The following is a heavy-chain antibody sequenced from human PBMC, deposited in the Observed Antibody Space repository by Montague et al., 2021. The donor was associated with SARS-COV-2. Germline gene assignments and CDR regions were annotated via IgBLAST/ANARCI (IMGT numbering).Heavy chain of an antibody. CDR2: IYSGGST. CDR1: GFTVSSNY. D-gene: IGHD2-21*02. J-gene: IGHJ3*02. CDR3: ARARAYCGGDCYWGGAFDI. V-gene: IGHV3-66*01. Sequence: SLRLSCAASGFTVSSNYMSWVRQAPGKGLEWVSVIYSGGSTYYADSVKGRFTISRDNSKNTLYLHMNSLRAEDTAVYCCARARAYCGGDCYWGGAFDIWGQGTMVTVSS.